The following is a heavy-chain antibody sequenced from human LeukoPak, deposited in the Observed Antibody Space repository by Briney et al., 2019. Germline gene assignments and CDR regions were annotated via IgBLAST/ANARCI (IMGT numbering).Heavy chain of an antibody. CDR1: GFTFSSYA. V-gene: IGHV3-23*01. D-gene: IGHD3-22*01. CDR3: AKDAYYDSTGYYFDY. J-gene: IGHJ4*02. CDR2: ISGSGGGT. Sequence: GGSLRLSCVASGFTFSSYAMSWVRQAPGKGLEWVSTISGSGGGTYYADSVKGRFTISRDNSRNTPDLQMNSLRAEDTAVYFCAKDAYYDSTGYYFDYWGQGTLVTVSS.